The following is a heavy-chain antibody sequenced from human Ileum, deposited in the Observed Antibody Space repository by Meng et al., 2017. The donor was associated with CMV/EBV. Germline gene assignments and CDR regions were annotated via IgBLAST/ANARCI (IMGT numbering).Heavy chain of an antibody. CDR1: GGAISTSNYY. J-gene: IGHJ4*02. CDR3: VRETGGGSSSW. Sequence: SETLSLTCTVSGGAISTSNYYWASIRRPPEKGLEWIGSVSHSGITYYSPSLKSRVTISIDTSKNQFSLKLSSVTDADTAVYYCVRETGGGSSSWWGQGTLVTVSS. CDR2: VSHSGIT. V-gene: IGHV4-39*07. D-gene: IGHD6-6*01.